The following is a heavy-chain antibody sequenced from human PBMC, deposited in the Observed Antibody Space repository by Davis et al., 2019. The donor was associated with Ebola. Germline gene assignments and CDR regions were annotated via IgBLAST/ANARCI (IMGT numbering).Heavy chain of an antibody. CDR2: FSSSGVHT. D-gene: IGHD6-19*01. V-gene: IGHV3-11*06. CDR1: GFDFNVYY. Sequence: GESLKIPCAGPGFDFNVYYMSWIRQAPGKGLEWLSHFSSSGVHTKYADSVKGRFTVFRDNAKNSVYLQMSSLRAEDTAVYFCARNRVAGDFVFDYWGQGTLATVSS. CDR3: ARNRVAGDFVFDY. J-gene: IGHJ4*02.